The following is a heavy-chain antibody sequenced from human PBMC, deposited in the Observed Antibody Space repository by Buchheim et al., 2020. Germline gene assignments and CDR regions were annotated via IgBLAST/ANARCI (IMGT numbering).Heavy chain of an antibody. V-gene: IGHV4-30-4*01. Sequence: QVQLQESGPGLVKPSQTLSLTCTVSGGSISSGDYYWSWIRQPPGKGLEWIGYIYYSGSTHYNPSFKSRVTISVDTPKNQFSLKLSSVTAADTAVYYCARETYYYDSSGYYYFDYWGQGTL. CDR3: ARETYYYDSSGYYYFDY. CDR2: IYYSGST. D-gene: IGHD3-22*01. J-gene: IGHJ4*02. CDR1: GGSISSGDYY.